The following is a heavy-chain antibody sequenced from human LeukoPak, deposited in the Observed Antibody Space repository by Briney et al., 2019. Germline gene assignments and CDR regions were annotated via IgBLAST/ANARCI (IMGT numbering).Heavy chain of an antibody. CDR2: IYYSGST. D-gene: IGHD5-18*01. J-gene: IGHJ4*02. Sequence: SETLSLTCTVFGGSISSYYWSWIRQPPGKGLEWIGYIYYSGSTNYNPSLKSRVTISVDTSKNQFSLKLSSVTAADTAVYYCARGNTAMVESLDYWGQGTLVTVS. CDR1: GGSISSYY. CDR3: ARGNTAMVESLDY. V-gene: IGHV4-59*01.